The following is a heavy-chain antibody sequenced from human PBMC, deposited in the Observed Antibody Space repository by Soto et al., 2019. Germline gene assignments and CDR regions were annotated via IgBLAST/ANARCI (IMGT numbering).Heavy chain of an antibody. Sequence: QLQLQESGPGLVKPSETLSLTCTVSGGSISSSSYYWGWIRQPPGKGLEWIGSIYYSGSTYYNPSLKSRVTIAVDTSKNQFSLMLSSVTAADTAVYYCARLGPRYCSGGSCYSSYWGQGTLVTVSS. J-gene: IGHJ4*02. D-gene: IGHD2-15*01. CDR3: ARLGPRYCSGGSCYSSY. CDR2: IYYSGST. CDR1: GGSISSSSYY. V-gene: IGHV4-39*01.